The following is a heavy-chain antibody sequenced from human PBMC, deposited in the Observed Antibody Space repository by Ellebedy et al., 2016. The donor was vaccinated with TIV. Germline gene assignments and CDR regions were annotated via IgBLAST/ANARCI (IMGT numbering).Heavy chain of an antibody. CDR2: FYTGGII. Sequence: GESLKISCAASGVTVSSNYMNWVRQAQGKGLEWVSVFYTGGIIYYADSVKGRFTISRDNSKNTVYLQMNSLRAEDTAMYYCARDDSITAALLEWGQGTLVTVSS. CDR3: ARDDSITAALLE. J-gene: IGHJ4*02. D-gene: IGHD6-13*01. CDR1: GVTVSSNY. V-gene: IGHV3-66*01.